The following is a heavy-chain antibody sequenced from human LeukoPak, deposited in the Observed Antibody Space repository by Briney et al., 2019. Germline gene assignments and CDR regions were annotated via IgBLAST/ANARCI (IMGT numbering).Heavy chain of an antibody. V-gene: IGHV3-74*01. D-gene: IGHD4-11*01. CDR1: GFTFSSYW. CDR2: INSDGSST. Sequence: GGSLRLSCAASGFTFSSYWMHGVRQAPGKGRVWVSRINSDGSSTNYADSVKGRFTISRDNAKNTLYLQMNSLRAEDTAVYYCARSPDSNYGFDYWGQGTLVTVSS. CDR3: ARSPDSNYGFDY. J-gene: IGHJ4*02.